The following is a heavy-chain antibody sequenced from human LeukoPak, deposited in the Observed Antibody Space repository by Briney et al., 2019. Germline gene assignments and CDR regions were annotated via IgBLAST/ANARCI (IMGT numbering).Heavy chain of an antibody. D-gene: IGHD3-22*01. Sequence: GGSLRLSCAASGFTFSTYWMHWVRQAPGKGLVWVSRIKSDGSTNYADSVKGRFTISRDNAKNTLSLQMNSLRPEDTGVYYCARAPTEIGGYYPEYFRHWGQGTLVTVSS. CDR3: ARAPTEIGGYYPEYFRH. CDR2: IKSDGST. CDR1: GFTFSTYW. V-gene: IGHV3-74*01. J-gene: IGHJ1*01.